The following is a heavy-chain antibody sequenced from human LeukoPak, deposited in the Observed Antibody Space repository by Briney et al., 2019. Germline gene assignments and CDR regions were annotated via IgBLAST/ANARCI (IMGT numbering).Heavy chain of an antibody. CDR1: GYTFTTYG. Sequence: ASVKVSCMTSGYTFTTYGISWARQAPGQGREYMGWINAYTGKTNNAQKFQGRVDMTMDTSTSTVEMELSSVKYGDTAVYFCARLSYDGEGYWGQGTLVTVS. D-gene: IGHD3-10*01. CDR3: ARLSYDGEGY. CDR2: INAYTGKT. V-gene: IGHV1-18*01. J-gene: IGHJ4*02.